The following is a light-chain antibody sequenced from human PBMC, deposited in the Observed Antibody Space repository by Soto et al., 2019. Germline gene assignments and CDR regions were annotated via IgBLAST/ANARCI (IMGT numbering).Light chain of an antibody. CDR2: KAF. CDR3: QHQET. Sequence: DIPMTQSPSTLSASVGDRVTITCRASQSISSWLAWYQQKPGKAPKLLIYKAFSLESGVPSRFSGSGSGTDFTLTISSLQPDDFAPHYCQHQETFGQGTKLEIK. CDR1: QSISSW. J-gene: IGKJ2*01. V-gene: IGKV1-5*03.